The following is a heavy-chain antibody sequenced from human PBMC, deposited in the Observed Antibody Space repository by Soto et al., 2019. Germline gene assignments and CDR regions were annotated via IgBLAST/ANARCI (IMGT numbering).Heavy chain of an antibody. Sequence: GSLSLSCAASGFTFSSYWMHWVRQAPGKGLEWVANIKQDGTEKYYVDSVKGRFTISRDNAKNLLYLQMNSLRAEDTAVCYCARDDLLDYWGRGTLVTVSS. CDR1: GFTFSSYW. V-gene: IGHV3-7*01. CDR2: IKQDGTEK. CDR3: ARDDLLDY. J-gene: IGHJ4*02.